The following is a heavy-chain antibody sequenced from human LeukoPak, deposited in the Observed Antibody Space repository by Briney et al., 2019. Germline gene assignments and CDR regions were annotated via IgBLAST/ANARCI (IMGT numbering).Heavy chain of an antibody. Sequence: GGSLRLSCAASGFTFDDYAMHWVRQAPGKGLEWASGISWNSGSIGYADSVKGRFTISRDNAKNSLYLQMNSLRAEDTALYYCAKDSSSGRYWGSYYGQAFDVWGQGTMVTVSS. J-gene: IGHJ3*01. CDR3: AKDSSSGRYWGSYYGQAFDV. CDR1: GFTFDDYA. D-gene: IGHD1-26*01. V-gene: IGHV3-9*01. CDR2: ISWNSGSI.